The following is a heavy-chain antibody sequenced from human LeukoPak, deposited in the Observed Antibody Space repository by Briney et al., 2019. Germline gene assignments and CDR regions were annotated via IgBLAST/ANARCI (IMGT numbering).Heavy chain of an antibody. CDR2: MNLKSGGA. V-gene: IGHV1-2*02. J-gene: IGHJ6*02. Sequence: GASLKVSCKASGYSFTGYYMHSVRQAPGQGLECMGWMNLKSGGANYAQKFQGRVTMTRDTSITTAYMELSRLRPDDTAVYYCASKDYGSGDYGMEVWGQGTTVTVSS. CDR1: GYSFTGYY. CDR3: ASKDYGSGDYGMEV. D-gene: IGHD3-10*01.